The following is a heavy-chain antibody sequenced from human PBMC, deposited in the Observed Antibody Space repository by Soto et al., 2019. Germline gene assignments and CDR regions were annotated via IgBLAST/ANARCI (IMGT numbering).Heavy chain of an antibody. D-gene: IGHD3-3*01. Sequence: GGSLRLSCVASGFTFSSYGMHWVRQAPGKGLEWVAVISYDGSNKYYADSVKGRFTISRDNSKNTLYLQMNSLRAEDTAVYYCAKDFRDFWSGYSRVYYYGMDVWGQGTTVTVSS. CDR2: ISYDGSNK. V-gene: IGHV3-30*18. CDR3: AKDFRDFWSGYSRVYYYGMDV. J-gene: IGHJ6*02. CDR1: GFTFSSYG.